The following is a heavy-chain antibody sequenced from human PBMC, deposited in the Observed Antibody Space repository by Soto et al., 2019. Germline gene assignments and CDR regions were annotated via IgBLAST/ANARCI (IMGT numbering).Heavy chain of an antibody. V-gene: IGHV3-30-3*01. CDR3: ARAGYCSGGSCYPYYYYGMGV. D-gene: IGHD2-15*01. CDR1: GFTFSSYA. CDR2: ISYDGSNK. Sequence: PGGSLRLSCAASGFTFSSYAMHWVRQAPGKGLEWVAVISYDGSNKYYADSVKGRFTISRDNSKNTLYLQMNSLRAEDTAVYYCARAGYCSGGSCYPYYYYGMGVWGQGTTVTVSS. J-gene: IGHJ6*02.